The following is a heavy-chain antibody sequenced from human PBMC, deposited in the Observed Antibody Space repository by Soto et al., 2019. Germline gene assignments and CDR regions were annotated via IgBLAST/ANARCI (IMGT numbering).Heavy chain of an antibody. CDR1: GGTFSSYT. CDR2: IIPILGIA. Sequence: QVQLVQSGAEVKKPGSSVKVSCKASGGTFSSYTISWVRQAPGQGLEWMGRIIPILGIANYAQKFQGRVTITADKSTSTAYVELSSLRSEDTAVYYCARGSVAGYYFDYWGQGTLVTVSS. J-gene: IGHJ4*02. V-gene: IGHV1-69*02. CDR3: ARGSVAGYYFDY. D-gene: IGHD6-19*01.